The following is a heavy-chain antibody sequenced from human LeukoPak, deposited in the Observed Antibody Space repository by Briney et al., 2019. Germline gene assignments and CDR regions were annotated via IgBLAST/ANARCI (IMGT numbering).Heavy chain of an antibody. CDR3: ERGVSAAGFDY. J-gene: IGHJ4*02. CDR2: IYISGST. D-gene: IGHD6-13*01. Sequence: PSQTLSLTCIVSGGSISSGAYYWTWIRQPAGKGLEWIGRIYISGSTNYNPSLKSRVTISVDASKNQLSMKMTSVTAADTAVYYCERGVSAAGFDYWGQRTLVTVSS. V-gene: IGHV4-61*02. CDR1: GGSISSGAYY.